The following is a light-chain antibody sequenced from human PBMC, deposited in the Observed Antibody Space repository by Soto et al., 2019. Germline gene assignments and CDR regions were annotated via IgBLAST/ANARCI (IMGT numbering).Light chain of an antibody. CDR3: QQYNNWPLT. CDR2: AAS. CDR1: QGISNY. J-gene: IGKJ4*01. V-gene: IGKV1-27*01. Sequence: DIQMTQSPSSLSASVGDRVTITCRASQGISNYLAWYQQKPGKVPKLLIYAASSRATGIPARFSGSGSGTDFTLTISSLQSEDFAVYYCQQYNNWPLTFGGGTNVEIK.